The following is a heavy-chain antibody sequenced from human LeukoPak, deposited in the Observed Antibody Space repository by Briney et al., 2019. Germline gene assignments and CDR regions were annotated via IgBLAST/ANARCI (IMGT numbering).Heavy chain of an antibody. CDR1: GIIFSSYT. CDR2: ISTSGDYT. J-gene: IGHJ6*02. V-gene: IGHV3-21*05. CDR3: TRGHFGLDV. Sequence: GGSLRLSCAASGIIFSSYTINWVRQAPGKGLDWVSYISTSGDYTDYADSVKGRFTISRDNAKNSLYLQMNSLRAEDTGIYYCTRGHFGLDVWGQGTTVTVSS.